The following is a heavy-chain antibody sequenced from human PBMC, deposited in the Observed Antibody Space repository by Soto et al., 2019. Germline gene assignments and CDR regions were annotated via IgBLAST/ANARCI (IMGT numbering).Heavy chain of an antibody. Sequence: PSETLSLTCTVSGGSISSGGYNWSWIRQHPGKGLEWIGYIYYSGSTYYKPSLKSRVTISVDTSKNQFSLKLSSVTAADTAVYYCARGPGIMAKIDYWGQGTLVT. CDR1: GGSISSGGYN. D-gene: IGHD3-16*01. V-gene: IGHV4-31*03. CDR2: IYYSGST. J-gene: IGHJ4*02. CDR3: ARGPGIMAKIDY.